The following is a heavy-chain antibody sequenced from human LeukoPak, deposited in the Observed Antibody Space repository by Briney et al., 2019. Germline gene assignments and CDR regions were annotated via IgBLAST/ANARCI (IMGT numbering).Heavy chain of an antibody. V-gene: IGHV1-69*05. CDR2: IIPIFGTA. CDR1: GGTFSSYA. CDR3: ARDRDGRSYNWFHP. Sequence: ASVKVSCKASGGTFSSYAISWVRQAPGQGLEWMGGIIPIFGTANYAQKFQGRVTITTEESTSTAYMEPSSLRSEDTSVYDWARDRDGRSYNWFHPWGQGTLLAVSS. J-gene: IGHJ5*02. D-gene: IGHD1-26*01.